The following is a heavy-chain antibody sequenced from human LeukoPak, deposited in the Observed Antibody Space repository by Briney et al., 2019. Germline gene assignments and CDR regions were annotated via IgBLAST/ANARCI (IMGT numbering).Heavy chain of an antibody. J-gene: IGHJ4*02. D-gene: IGHD3-10*01. CDR3: ARAMLYYYGSGSYWGTFDY. V-gene: IGHV4-59*01. CDR2: IYYSGST. CDR1: GVSISSYY. Sequence: PSETLSLTCTVSGVSISSYYWSWIRQPPGKGLEWIGYIYYSGSTNYNPSLKSRVTISVDTSKNQFSLKLSSVTAADTAVYYCARAMLYYYGSGSYWGTFDYWGQGTLLTVSS.